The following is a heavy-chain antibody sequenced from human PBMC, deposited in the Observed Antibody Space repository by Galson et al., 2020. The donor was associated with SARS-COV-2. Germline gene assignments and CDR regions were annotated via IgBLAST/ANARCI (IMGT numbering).Heavy chain of an antibody. J-gene: IGHJ6*03. CDR3: ASCKLELLRGYYYYYMDV. D-gene: IGHD1-7*01. CDR1: GGTFSSYA. V-gene: IGHV1-69*05. CDR2: IIPIFGTA. Sequence: ASVKVSCKASGGTFSSYAISWVRQAPGQGLEWMGGIIPIFGTANYAQKFQGRVTITTDESTSTAYMELSSLRSEDTAVYYCASCKLELLRGYYYYYMDVWGKGTTVTVSS.